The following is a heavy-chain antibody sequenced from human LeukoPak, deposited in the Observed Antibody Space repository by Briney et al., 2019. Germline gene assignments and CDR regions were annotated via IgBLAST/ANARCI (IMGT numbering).Heavy chain of an antibody. CDR3: ARGHTGQNWFDP. CDR2: IHVTGRT. V-gene: IGHV4-61*02. D-gene: IGHD2-8*02. CDR1: GASISSGNYY. J-gene: IGHJ5*02. Sequence: PSETLSLTCTVSGASISSGNYYWSWIRQTAGKGLEWIGRIHVTGRTDYNPSLKSRVTVSLDTAKNQYSLQLSSVSAADTAIYYCARGHTGQNWFDPWGQGTLVTVSS.